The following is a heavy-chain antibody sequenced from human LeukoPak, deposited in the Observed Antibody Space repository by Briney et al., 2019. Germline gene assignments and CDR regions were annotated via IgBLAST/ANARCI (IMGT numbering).Heavy chain of an antibody. Sequence: ASVKVSCKASGYTFSTDLLHWVRQAPGQGLEWMGIIDPSGGSTAYAQKFQGRVTMTRDTSMSTVYMELSSLRAEDTAVYYCARDLGLRGVTNWFDPWGQGTLVTVSS. CDR2: IDPSGGST. V-gene: IGHV1-46*01. CDR3: ARDLGLRGVTNWFDP. CDR1: GYTFSTDL. J-gene: IGHJ5*02. D-gene: IGHD3-10*01.